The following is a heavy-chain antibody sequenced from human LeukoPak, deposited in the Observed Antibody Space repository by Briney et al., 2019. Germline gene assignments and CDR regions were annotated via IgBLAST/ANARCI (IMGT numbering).Heavy chain of an antibody. J-gene: IGHJ3*02. CDR1: GFSFSNYA. D-gene: IGHD3-10*01. Sequence: GGSLRLSCAASGFSFSNYAMHWVRQAPGKGLVWVSRINSDGSSTSYADSVKGRFTISRDNAKNTLYLQMNSLRAEDTAVYYCARVPYGEGVFDIWGQGTMVTVSS. V-gene: IGHV3-74*01. CDR3: ARVPYGEGVFDI. CDR2: INSDGSST.